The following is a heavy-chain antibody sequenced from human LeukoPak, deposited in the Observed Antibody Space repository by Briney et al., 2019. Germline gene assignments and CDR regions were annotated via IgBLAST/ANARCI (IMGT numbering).Heavy chain of an antibody. CDR2: ITSSSSYI. V-gene: IGHV3-21*01. D-gene: IGHD5-24*01. CDR3: ATQGDGYNSAFDY. Sequence: GGSVRLSCAASGFTVSGNYINWVRQAPGKGLEWVSSITSSSSYIYFADSVKGRFTISRDNAKNSMYLQMNSLRVEDTAVYFCATQGDGYNSAFDYWGQGTLVTVSS. J-gene: IGHJ4*02. CDR1: GFTVSGNY.